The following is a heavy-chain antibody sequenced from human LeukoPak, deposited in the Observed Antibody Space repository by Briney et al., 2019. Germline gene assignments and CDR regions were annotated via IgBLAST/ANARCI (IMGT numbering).Heavy chain of an antibody. V-gene: IGHV3-23*01. CDR1: GFTFSSYG. D-gene: IGHD6-19*01. CDR3: ASPNIAVAGTDY. J-gene: IGHJ4*01. CDR2: IRGSGGST. Sequence: GGSLRLSCAASGFTFSSYGMSWVRQAPGKGLEWVAAIRGSGGSTYDADSVKGRFTISRDNAKNTLYLQMNSLRAEDTAVYYCASPNIAVAGTDYWGHGTLVTVSS.